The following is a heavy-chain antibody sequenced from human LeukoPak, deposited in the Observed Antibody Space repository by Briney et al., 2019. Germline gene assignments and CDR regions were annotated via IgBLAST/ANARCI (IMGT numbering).Heavy chain of an antibody. CDR1: GGSISSYY. CDR3: ARDSGYSGYDPIDYYSYYGMDV. J-gene: IGHJ6*02. V-gene: IGHV4-59*01. CDR2: IYYSGST. Sequence: PSETLSLTCTVSGGSISSYYWSWIRQPPGKGLEWIGYIYYSGSTNYNPSLKSRVTISVDTSKNQFSLKLSSVTAADTAVYYCARDSGYSGYDPIDYYSYYGMDVWGQGTTVTVSS. D-gene: IGHD5-12*01.